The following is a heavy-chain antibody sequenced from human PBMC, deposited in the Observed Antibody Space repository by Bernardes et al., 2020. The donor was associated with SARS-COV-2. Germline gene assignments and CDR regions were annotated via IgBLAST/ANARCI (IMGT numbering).Heavy chain of an antibody. V-gene: IGHV3-21*01. Sequence: GGSLRLSCAASGFTFSTYSMNWVRQAPGKGLEWLSSISSSSGYIYYADSMKGRFTISRDNAKNSLFLQMNSLRAEDTAVYYCAGGAGLPFDYWGQGTLVTVSS. J-gene: IGHJ4*02. CDR1: GFTFSTYS. CDR3: AGGAGLPFDY. CDR2: ISSSSGYI. D-gene: IGHD3-10*01.